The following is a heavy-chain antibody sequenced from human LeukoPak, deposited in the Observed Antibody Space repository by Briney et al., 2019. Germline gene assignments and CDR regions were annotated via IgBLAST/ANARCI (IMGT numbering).Heavy chain of an antibody. CDR1: GFTFSSYW. D-gene: IGHD3-10*01. CDR3: ARDGIEYTYGTGFDY. J-gene: IGHJ4*02. CDR2: INSDGIST. V-gene: IGHV3-74*01. Sequence: GGSLRLSCAASGFTFSSYWMHWARQAPRKGLVWVSRINSDGISTSYADSVKGRFTISRDNAKNTLYLQMNSLRAEDTAVYYCARDGIEYTYGTGFDYWGQGTLVTVSS.